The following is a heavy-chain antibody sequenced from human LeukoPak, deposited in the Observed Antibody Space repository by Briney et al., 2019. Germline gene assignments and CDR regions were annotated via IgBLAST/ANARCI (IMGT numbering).Heavy chain of an antibody. D-gene: IGHD3-10*01. CDR2: IIPIFGTA. J-gene: IGHJ6*03. Sequence: SVKGSCKASGGTFGSYAISWVRQAPGQGLEWMGGIIPIFGTANYAQKFQGRVTITTDESTSTAYMELSSLRSEDTAVYYCARVSGLSSYYYYYMDVWGKGTTVTVSS. CDR1: GGTFGSYA. V-gene: IGHV1-69*05. CDR3: ARVSGLSSYYYYYMDV.